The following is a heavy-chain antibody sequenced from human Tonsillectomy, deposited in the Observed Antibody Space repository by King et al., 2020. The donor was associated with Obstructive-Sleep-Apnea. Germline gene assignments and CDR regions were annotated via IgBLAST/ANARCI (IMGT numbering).Heavy chain of an antibody. CDR2: IYWDDDM. Sequence: TLKESGPTLVKPTQTLTLTCTFSWFSLSTSVVGVYWILQPPGKALEWLALIYWDDDMRYSPSLKSRLTITKATPKNQVVLTMTNMDPVDTATYYCAHSPCGSTSCYALAYWGRGTLVTVSS. CDR3: AHSPCGSTSCYALAY. V-gene: IGHV2-5*02. J-gene: IGHJ4*02. D-gene: IGHD2-2*01. CDR1: WFSLSTSVVG.